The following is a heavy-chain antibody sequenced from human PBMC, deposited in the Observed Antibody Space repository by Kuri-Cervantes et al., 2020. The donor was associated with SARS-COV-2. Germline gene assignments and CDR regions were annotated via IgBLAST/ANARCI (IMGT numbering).Heavy chain of an antibody. CDR3: ARGGYSGSLRGYYYYGMDV. CDR1: GFTFSSYE. D-gene: IGHD1-26*01. CDR2: ISYDGSNK. V-gene: IGHV3-30*03. Sequence: GGSLRLSCAASGFTFSSYEMNWVRQAPGKGLEWVAVISYDGSNKYYADSVKGRFTISRDNSKNTLYLQMNSLRAEDTAVYYCARGGYSGSLRGYYYYGMDVWGQGTTVTVSS. J-gene: IGHJ6*02.